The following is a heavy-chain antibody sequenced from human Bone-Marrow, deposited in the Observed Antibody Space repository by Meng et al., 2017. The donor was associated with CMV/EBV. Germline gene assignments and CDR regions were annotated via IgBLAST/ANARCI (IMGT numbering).Heavy chain of an antibody. CDR3: ARGAMVATIHYGMDV. V-gene: IGHV3-20*04. Sequence: GSLRLSCAASGFTFSSYSMNWVRPAPGKGLEWVSGINWNGGSTGYADSVKGRFTISRDNSKNSLYLQMNSLRAEDTALYYCARGAMVATIHYGMDVWGQGTTVTVSS. D-gene: IGHD5-12*01. CDR1: GFTFSSYS. J-gene: IGHJ6*02. CDR2: INWNGGST.